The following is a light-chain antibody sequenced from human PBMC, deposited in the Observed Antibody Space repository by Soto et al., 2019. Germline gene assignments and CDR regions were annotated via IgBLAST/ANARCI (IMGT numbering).Light chain of an antibody. CDR3: SSYTARSTWV. Sequence: QSALTQPASVSGSPGQSITISCTGTSSDVGGYNYVSWYQQHPGTSPKLMIYEVSNRPSGVSNRFSGYKSGNTASLIISGLQAEAEGDYYCSSYTARSTWVFGGGTKVTVL. CDR1: SSDVGGYNY. J-gene: IGLJ3*02. CDR2: EVS. V-gene: IGLV2-14*01.